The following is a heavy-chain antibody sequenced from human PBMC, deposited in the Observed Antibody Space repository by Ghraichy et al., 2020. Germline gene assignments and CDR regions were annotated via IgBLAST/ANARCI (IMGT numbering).Heavy chain of an antibody. CDR1: GYTFTGYY. J-gene: IGHJ6*03. CDR3: ASMARHSSSSPPPMDV. V-gene: IGHV1-2*06. Sequence: ASVKVSCKASGYTFTGYYMHWVRQAPGQGLEWMGRINPNSGGTNYAQKFQGRVTMTRDTSISTAYMELSRLRSDDTAVYYCASMARHSSSSPPPMDVWGKGTTVTVSS. CDR2: INPNSGGT. D-gene: IGHD6-6*01.